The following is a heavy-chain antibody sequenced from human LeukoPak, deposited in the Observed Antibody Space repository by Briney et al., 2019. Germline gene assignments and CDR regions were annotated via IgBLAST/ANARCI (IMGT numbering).Heavy chain of an antibody. Sequence: GGSLRLSCAASGFTFSNFAMTWVRQAPGKALQWVSAISENGDGRYYAGSVKGRFTISRDNSKNMLYLQMNSLRAEDTALYYCTKDWSASYWGQGTLVTVSS. J-gene: IGHJ4*02. V-gene: IGHV3-23*01. CDR1: GFTFSNFA. CDR3: TKDWSASY. CDR2: ISENGDGR.